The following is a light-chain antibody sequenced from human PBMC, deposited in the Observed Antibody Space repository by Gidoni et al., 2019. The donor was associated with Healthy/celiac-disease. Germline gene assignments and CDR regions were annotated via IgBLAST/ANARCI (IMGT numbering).Light chain of an antibody. CDR3: QQSYSTLGIT. V-gene: IGKV1-39*01. CDR1: QSISIY. CDR2: AAS. J-gene: IGKJ5*01. Sequence: DIQMTQSPSSLSASVGDRVTITCRASQSISIYLNWYQQKPGKAPKLLIYAASSLQSGVPSRFSGSGSGTDFTLTISSLQPEDFATYYCQQSYSTLGITFGQXTRLEIK.